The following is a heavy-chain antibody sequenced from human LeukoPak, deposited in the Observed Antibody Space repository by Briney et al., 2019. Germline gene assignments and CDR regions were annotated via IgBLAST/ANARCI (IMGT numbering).Heavy chain of an antibody. CDR1: GFSFSSYG. V-gene: IGHV3-33*01. D-gene: IGHD2-15*01. J-gene: IGHJ4*02. Sequence: PGGSLRLSCATSGFSFSSYGMHWVRQAPGKGLEWVAVIWNDGRDKFYADSVKGRFTISRDNSKNTLDLQMNSLRAEDTAVYFCARGRVVEAAPIDYWGQGTLVTVSS. CDR3: ARGRVVEAAPIDY. CDR2: IWNDGRDK.